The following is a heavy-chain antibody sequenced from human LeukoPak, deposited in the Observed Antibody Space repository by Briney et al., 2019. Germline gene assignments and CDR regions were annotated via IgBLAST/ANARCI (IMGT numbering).Heavy chain of an antibody. Sequence: GGSLRLSCAASGFTFSNYDMHWVRQAPGKGLEWVTFIQLDGTDKYYADSVKGRFTISRDNSKNTLYLQINSLRAEDTAIYYCAKAPMEDSWYIHFDYWGQGTLVTVSS. CDR2: IQLDGTDK. V-gene: IGHV3-30*02. D-gene: IGHD6-13*01. J-gene: IGHJ4*02. CDR1: GFTFSNYD. CDR3: AKAPMEDSWYIHFDY.